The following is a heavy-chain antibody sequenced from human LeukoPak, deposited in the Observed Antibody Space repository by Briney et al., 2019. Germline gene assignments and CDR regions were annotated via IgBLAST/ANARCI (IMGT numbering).Heavy chain of an antibody. CDR2: ISYDGSNK. CDR1: GFTFSSYD. Sequence: GGSLRLSCAASGFTFSSYDMHWVRQAPGKGLEWVAVISYDGSNKYYADSVKGRFTISRDNAKNSLYLQMNSLRAEDTAVYYCARAPWGVAAAGLDYWGQGTLVTVSS. CDR3: ARAPWGVAAAGLDY. V-gene: IGHV3-30*04. J-gene: IGHJ4*02. D-gene: IGHD6-13*01.